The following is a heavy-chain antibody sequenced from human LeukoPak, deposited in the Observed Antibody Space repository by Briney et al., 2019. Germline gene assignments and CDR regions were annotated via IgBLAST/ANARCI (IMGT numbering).Heavy chain of an antibody. CDR3: ARDREAYCGGDCQDGYFDL. CDR1: GGSISSSSHY. V-gene: IGHV4-39*07. CDR2: IYYRGST. J-gene: IGHJ2*01. Sequence: PSETQSLTCTASGGSISSSSHYWGWIRQPPGKGLEWIGSIYYRGSTYYTPSLKSRVAISVVTSKNQVSLKLRSVTAADTAVYYCARDREAYCGGDCQDGYFDLWGRGTLVTVSS. D-gene: IGHD2-21*01.